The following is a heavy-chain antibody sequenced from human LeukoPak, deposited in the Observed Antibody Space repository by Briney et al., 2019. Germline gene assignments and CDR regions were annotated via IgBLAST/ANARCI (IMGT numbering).Heavy chain of an antibody. V-gene: IGHV3-33*06. CDR3: AKEKGGGWTEGLFDY. Sequence: GRSLRLSCAASGFTFSTYGMHWVRQAPGKGLEWVAVIWYDGSNKYYSDSVKGRFTISRDNSKNTLYLEMNTLRAEDTALYYCAKEKGGGWTEGLFDYWGQGILVTVSS. J-gene: IGHJ4*02. CDR1: GFTFSTYG. D-gene: IGHD6-19*01. CDR2: IWYDGSNK.